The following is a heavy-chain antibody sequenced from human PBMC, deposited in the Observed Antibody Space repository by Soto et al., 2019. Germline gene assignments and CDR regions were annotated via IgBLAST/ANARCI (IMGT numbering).Heavy chain of an antibody. V-gene: IGHV3-66*01. D-gene: IGHD6-19*01. CDR2: IYSGGST. CDR1: GFTVSTNY. J-gene: IGHJ4*02. CDR3: TNSGWSFDY. Sequence: EVQLVESGGGLVQPGGSLRLSCAASGFTVSTNYMSWVRQAPGKGLERVSVIYSGGSTYYADSVKGRFTISRDNSKNTLYLQMNGLGAEDTAVYYCTNSGWSFDYWGQGTLVTVSS.